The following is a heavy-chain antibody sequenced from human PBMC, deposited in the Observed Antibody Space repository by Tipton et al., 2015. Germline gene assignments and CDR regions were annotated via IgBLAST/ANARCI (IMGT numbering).Heavy chain of an antibody. D-gene: IGHD2-15*01. CDR1: GFTFSTYG. CDR2: IWSDGSGK. CDR3: ARRGRDLHYFDY. V-gene: IGHV3-33*01. Sequence: RSLRLSCAASGFTFSTYGMHWVRRAPGKGLEWVAVIWSDGSGKYFADSVKGRSTISRDNSRNTMDLQMYNLKAEDAAVYYCARRGRDLHYFDYWGRGAQVTV. J-gene: IGHJ4*02.